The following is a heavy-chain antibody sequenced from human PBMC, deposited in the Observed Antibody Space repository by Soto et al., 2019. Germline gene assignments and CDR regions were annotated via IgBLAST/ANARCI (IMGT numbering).Heavy chain of an antibody. D-gene: IGHD1-26*01. CDR3: ARGLISGSHYSGGWYYFDS. V-gene: IGHV4-34*01. Sequence: QVQLQQSGAGLLKPSETLSLTCDVYGGSFSDYIWTWIRQTPGKGLQWIGQINHSGSANYNPSLKSRVTISVHPSSSQFYLELSYVTAADTAVYYCARGLISGSHYSGGWYYFDSWGQGTQVTVSS. CDR1: GGSFSDYI. J-gene: IGHJ4*02. CDR2: INHSGSA.